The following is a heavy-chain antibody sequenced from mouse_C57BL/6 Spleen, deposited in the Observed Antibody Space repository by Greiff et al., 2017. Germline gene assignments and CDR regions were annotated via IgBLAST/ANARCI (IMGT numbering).Heavy chain of an antibody. CDR1: GYTFTSYW. V-gene: IGHV1-59*01. D-gene: IGHD1-1*01. CDR2: LDPSDSCT. CDR3: ARDASMATEVALPFAY. Sequence: QVQLQQPGAELVRPGTSVKLSCKASGYTFTSYWMHWVKQRPGQGLEWIGVLDPSDSCTNYNQKFKGKAPLTVAPSSRTAYMERSSLTAEDSAVYYCARDASMATEVALPFAYGGQGTLVTVSA. J-gene: IGHJ3*01.